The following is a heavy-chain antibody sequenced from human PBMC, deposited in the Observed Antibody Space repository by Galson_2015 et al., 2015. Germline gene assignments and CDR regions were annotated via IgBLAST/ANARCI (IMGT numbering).Heavy chain of an antibody. V-gene: IGHV3-30*18. J-gene: IGHJ4*02. CDR3: AKDLTRYCSGGSFDNFDH. CDR2: LSYDGSNK. Sequence: SLRLSCATSGFTFSNYGMHWVRQAPGKGLEWVAVLSYDGSNKYYADSAKGRFTISRDNSKNTLYLQMNSLRPEDTAVYYCAKDLTRYCSGGSFDNFDHWGQGTLVTVSS. D-gene: IGHD2-15*01. CDR1: GFTFSNYG.